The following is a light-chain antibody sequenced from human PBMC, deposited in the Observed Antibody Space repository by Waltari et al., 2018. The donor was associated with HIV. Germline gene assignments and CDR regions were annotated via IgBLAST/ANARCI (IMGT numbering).Light chain of an antibody. V-gene: IGLV1-44*01. J-gene: IGLJ3*02. CDR3: AEWDDSLNGV. CDR1: SAHIASVT. Sequence: QSVLTQPPSASVSPWHRAARPCSGSSAHIASVTVHCYQRLPGTAPKLRIYSNNQLPAGVPDRFSGSKSGTSASLAISGLQSEDEADYYCAEWDDSLNGVFGGGTKLTVL. CDR2: SNN.